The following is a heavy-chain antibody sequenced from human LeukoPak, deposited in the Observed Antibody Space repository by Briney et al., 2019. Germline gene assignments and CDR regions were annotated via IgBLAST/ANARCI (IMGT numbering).Heavy chain of an antibody. CDR1: GFTFDDYG. J-gene: IGHJ4*02. V-gene: IGHV3-20*04. CDR2: INWNGGST. D-gene: IGHD6-13*01. Sequence: GGSLRLSCAASGFTFDDYGMSWVRQAPGKGLEWVSGINWNGGSTGHADSVKGRFTISRDNAKNSLSLQMNSLRAEDTAVYYCVRGRTSGSSWPFDYWGQGTLVTVSS. CDR3: VRGRTSGSSWPFDY.